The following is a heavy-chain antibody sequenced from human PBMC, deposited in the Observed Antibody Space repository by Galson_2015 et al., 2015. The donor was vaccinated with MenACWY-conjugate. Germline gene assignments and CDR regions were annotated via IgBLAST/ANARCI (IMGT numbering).Heavy chain of an antibody. V-gene: IGHV3-7*01. CDR1: GSTFSNFW. J-gene: IGHJ4*02. CDR3: ARERWVRGVFFGQ. Sequence: SLRLSCAASGSTFSNFWMSWVRQAPGKGLEWVASIKQDGSEKYLVDSVKGRFTISRDNAENSLFLQMNSLRAEDTAVYYCARERWVRGVFFGQGGQGTLVTVSS. D-gene: IGHD3-10*01. CDR2: IKQDGSEK.